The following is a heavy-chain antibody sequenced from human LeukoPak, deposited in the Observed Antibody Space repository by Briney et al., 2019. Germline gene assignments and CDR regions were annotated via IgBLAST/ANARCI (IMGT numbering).Heavy chain of an antibody. CDR1: GGSITNYY. V-gene: IGHV4-59*08. CDR3: ARHVLAYCGGDCYPYYFDY. D-gene: IGHD2-21*02. CDR2: IYYTGGT. Sequence: SETLSLTCTVSGGSITNYYWAWIRQPPGKGLEWIGNIYYTGGTKYNPSLRSRVTISVDPSKNQFSLKLSSVTAADTAMYYCARHVLAYCGGDCYPYYFDYWGQGTLVTVSS. J-gene: IGHJ4*02.